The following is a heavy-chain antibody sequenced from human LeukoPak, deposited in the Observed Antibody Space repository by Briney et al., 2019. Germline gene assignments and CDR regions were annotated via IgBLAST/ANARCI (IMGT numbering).Heavy chain of an antibody. CDR3: ASGYCSSTSCYHFDP. Sequence: ASVKVSCKASGRTFSSYAISWVRQAPGQGLEWMGGIIPIFGTANYTQKLQGRVTITADESTSTAYMELSSLRSEDTAVYYCASGYCSSTSCYHFDPWGQGTLVTVSS. CDR2: IIPIFGTA. CDR1: GRTFSSYA. J-gene: IGHJ5*02. V-gene: IGHV1-69*13. D-gene: IGHD2-2*01.